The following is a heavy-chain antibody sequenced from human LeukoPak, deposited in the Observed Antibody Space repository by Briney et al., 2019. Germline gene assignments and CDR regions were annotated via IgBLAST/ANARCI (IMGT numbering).Heavy chain of an antibody. V-gene: IGHV4-39*07. CDR1: GGSIIINNYY. CDR2: IYTSGST. CDR3: ARDRWRHSGYDLRYFDY. D-gene: IGHD5-12*01. Sequence: SETLSLTCTVSGGSIIINNYYWGWVRQPPGKGLEWIGSIYTSGSTNYNPSLKSRVTISVDTSKNQFSLKLSSVTAADTAVYYCARDRWRHSGYDLRYFDYWGQGTLVTVSS. J-gene: IGHJ4*02.